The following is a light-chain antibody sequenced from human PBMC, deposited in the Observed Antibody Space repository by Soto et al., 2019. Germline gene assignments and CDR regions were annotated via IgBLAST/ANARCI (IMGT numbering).Light chain of an antibody. CDR1: QSVSVW. V-gene: IGKV1-5*03. CDR2: NAS. CDR3: QQYYSYPLT. Sequence: DIQMTQSPSTLSASVGDRLTITCRASQSVSVWLAWYQQRPGKAPKLLIYNASILESGVPSRFSGSGSGTEFTLTISSLQPDDFATYYCQQYYSYPLTLGGGIKVEIK. J-gene: IGKJ4*01.